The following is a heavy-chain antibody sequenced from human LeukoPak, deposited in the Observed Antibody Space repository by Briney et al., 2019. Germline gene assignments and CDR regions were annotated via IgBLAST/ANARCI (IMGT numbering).Heavy chain of an antibody. CDR3: PRATWLQSNFA. Sequence: ASVKLSCKVSGYTFTGYYMHWVPQAPGQGLEGRRWINPHSGGTNYTQKFQGRVTITRDTPSSTAYTQLSRLRSVHPAVFSCPRATWLQSNFAWGQGTLVTVSS. CDR2: INPHSGGT. V-gene: IGHV1-2*02. J-gene: IGHJ4*02. CDR1: GYTFTGYY. D-gene: IGHD3-9*01.